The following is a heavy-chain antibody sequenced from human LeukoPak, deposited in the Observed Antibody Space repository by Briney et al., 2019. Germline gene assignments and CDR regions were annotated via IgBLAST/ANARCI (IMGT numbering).Heavy chain of an antibody. Sequence: SETLSLTCAVYGESFSGYYWSWIRQPPGKGLEWIGEINHSGSTNYNPSLKSRVTISVDTSKNQFSLKLSSVTAADTAVYYCARGQWFGESPPFDYWGQGTLVTVSS. D-gene: IGHD3-10*01. CDR3: ARGQWFGESPPFDY. CDR1: GESFSGYY. J-gene: IGHJ4*02. V-gene: IGHV4-34*01. CDR2: INHSGST.